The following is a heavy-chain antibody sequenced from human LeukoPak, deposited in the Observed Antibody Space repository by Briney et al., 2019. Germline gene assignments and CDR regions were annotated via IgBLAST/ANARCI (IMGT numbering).Heavy chain of an antibody. J-gene: IGHJ4*02. D-gene: IGHD2-21*01. CDR3: TRVFVIGCQSWYYFDY. V-gene: IGHV3-49*03. CDR1: GFTFGDYA. Sequence: PGGSLRLSCTASGFTFGDYAMSWFRQAPGKGLEWVGFIRSKAYGGTTEYAASVKGRFTISRDDSKSIAYLQMNSLKTEDTAVYYCTRVFVIGCQSWYYFDYWGQGTLVTVSS. CDR2: IRSKAYGGTT.